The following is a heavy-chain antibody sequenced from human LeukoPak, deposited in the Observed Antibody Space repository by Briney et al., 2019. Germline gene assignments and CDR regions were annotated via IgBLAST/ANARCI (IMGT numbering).Heavy chain of an antibody. D-gene: IGHD1-26*01. Sequence: GRSLRLSCAASGFTFSSYAMHWVRQALGKGLEWVAVISYDGSNKYYADSVKGRFTISRDNSKNTLYLQMNSLRAEDTAVYYCATLSGASGEGYNWFDPWGQGTLVTVSS. V-gene: IGHV3-30-3*01. CDR1: GFTFSSYA. CDR3: ATLSGASGEGYNWFDP. J-gene: IGHJ5*02. CDR2: ISYDGSNK.